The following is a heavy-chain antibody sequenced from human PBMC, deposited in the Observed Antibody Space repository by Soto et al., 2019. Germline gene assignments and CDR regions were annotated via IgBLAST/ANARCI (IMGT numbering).Heavy chain of an antibody. D-gene: IGHD3-22*01. Sequence: QVQLVESGGGVVQPGRSLRLSCAASGFTFSSYAMHWVRQAPGKGLEWVAVISYDGSNKYYADSVKGRFTISRDNSKNTLYLQMNSLRAEDTVVYYCARGDEYDSSGYFFDYWGQGTLVTVSS. CDR3: ARGDEYDSSGYFFDY. J-gene: IGHJ4*02. CDR1: GFTFSSYA. CDR2: ISYDGSNK. V-gene: IGHV3-30-3*01.